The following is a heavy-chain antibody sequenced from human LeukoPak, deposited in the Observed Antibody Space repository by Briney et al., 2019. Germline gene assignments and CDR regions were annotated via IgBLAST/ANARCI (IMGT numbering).Heavy chain of an antibody. D-gene: IGHD2-8*01. Sequence: AETLSLTCTVSGTSITSYYWNWIRQAPGQGPEWIGYGHYSGNTKYNPPLKSRVTISVDTSKNQFSLRLSSVTAADTAVYFCAKWASDNRAFDLWGQGTLVTVSS. J-gene: IGHJ4*02. V-gene: IGHV4-59*08. CDR2: GHYSGNT. CDR3: AKWASDNRAFDL. CDR1: GTSITSYY.